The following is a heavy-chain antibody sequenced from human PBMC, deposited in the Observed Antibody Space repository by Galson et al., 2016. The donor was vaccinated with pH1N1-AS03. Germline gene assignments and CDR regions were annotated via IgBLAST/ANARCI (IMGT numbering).Heavy chain of an antibody. Sequence: SLRLSCAASGFIFSSYCMYWVRQAPGKGLEWVAVIGFDGNDKYYADSVKGRFTISRDNSKNTLYLQMNSLRAEDTAVYYCAKMEGSNNFYYFDYWGQGTPVTVSS. CDR1: GFIFSSYC. J-gene: IGHJ4*02. CDR3: AKMEGSNNFYYFDY. V-gene: IGHV3-33*06. D-gene: IGHD1-20*01. CDR2: IGFDGNDK.